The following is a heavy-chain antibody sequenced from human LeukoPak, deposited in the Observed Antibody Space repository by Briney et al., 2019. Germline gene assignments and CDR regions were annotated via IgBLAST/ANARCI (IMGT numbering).Heavy chain of an antibody. D-gene: IGHD5-12*01. V-gene: IGHV3-9*01. J-gene: IGHJ4*02. CDR3: AKASGSGRAWYFDH. CDR1: GFTFDDYA. Sequence: GGSLRLSCAASGFTFDDYAMHWVRQAPGKGLEWVSGINWNSGSIDYAGSVKGRFTISRDNAKNSLYLQMNSLRADDTALYYCAKASGSGRAWYFDHWGQGTLVTVSS. CDR2: INWNSGSI.